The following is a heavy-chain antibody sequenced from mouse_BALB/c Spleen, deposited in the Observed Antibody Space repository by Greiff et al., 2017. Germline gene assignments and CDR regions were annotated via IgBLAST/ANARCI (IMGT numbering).Heavy chain of an antibody. V-gene: IGHV1-54*01. Sequence: QVQLQQSGAELVRPGTSVKVSCKASGYAFTNYLIEWVKQRPGQGLEWIGVINPGSGGTNYNEKFKGKATLTADKSSSTAYMQLSSLTSDDSAVYCCARYDTTATDCWGQGTTLTVSS. CDR1: GYAFTNYL. CDR3: ARYDTTATDC. D-gene: IGHD1-2*01. CDR2: INPGSGGT. J-gene: IGHJ2*01.